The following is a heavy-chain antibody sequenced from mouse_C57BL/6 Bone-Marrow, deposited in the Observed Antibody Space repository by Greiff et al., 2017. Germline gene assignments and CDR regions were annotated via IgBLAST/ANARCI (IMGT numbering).Heavy chain of an antibody. CDR3: RLRKNY. CDR1: GYTFTSYW. J-gene: IGHJ2*01. CDR2: IHPNSGST. Sequence: VKVVESGAELVKPGASVKLSCKASGYTFTSYWMHWVKQRPGQGLEWIGMIHPNSGSTNYNEKFKSKATLTVDKSSSTAYMQLSSLTSEASAVYYCRLRKNYWGQGTTLTVSS. D-gene: IGHD2-2*01. V-gene: IGHV1-64*01.